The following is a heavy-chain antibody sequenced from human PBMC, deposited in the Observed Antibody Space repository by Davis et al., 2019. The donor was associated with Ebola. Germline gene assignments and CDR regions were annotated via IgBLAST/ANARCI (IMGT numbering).Heavy chain of an antibody. D-gene: IGHD6-13*01. CDR1: GFTFSSYA. CDR3: AKDRSRASSWYSGDY. J-gene: IGHJ4*02. CDR2: ISGSGTST. Sequence: PGGSLRLSCAASGFTFSSYAMTWVRQAPGKGLEWLSGISGSGTSTFYADSVRGRFFISRDNSKNMVYLQINNLGADDTALYYCAKDRSRASSWYSGDYWGQGTLVTVSS. V-gene: IGHV3-23*01.